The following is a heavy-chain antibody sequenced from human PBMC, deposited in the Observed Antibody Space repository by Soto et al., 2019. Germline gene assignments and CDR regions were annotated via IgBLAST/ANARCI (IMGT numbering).Heavy chain of an antibody. CDR2: ITGSGGST. CDR1: GFSFSTYA. V-gene: IGHV3-23*01. Sequence: GGSLRLSCAASGFSFSTYAMSWVRQAPGKGLEWVSVITGSGGSTYYADSVKGRFTISRDNSKNTLYLQMNSLRDEDTAVYYCARGHYDLHVWGQGTTVTVSS. CDR3: ARGHYDLHV. J-gene: IGHJ6*02.